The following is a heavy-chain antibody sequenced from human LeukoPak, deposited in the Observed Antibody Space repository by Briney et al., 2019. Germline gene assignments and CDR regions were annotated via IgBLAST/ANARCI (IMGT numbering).Heavy chain of an antibody. CDR1: GGSFSGYY. J-gene: IGHJ4*02. Sequence: KPSETLSLTCAVYGGSFSGYYWSWIRQPPGKGLEWIGEINHSGSTNYNPSLKSRVTISVDTSKNQFSLKLSSVTAADTAVYYCARTSDFWSGYHDYWGQGTLVTVSS. V-gene: IGHV4-34*01. CDR3: ARTSDFWSGYHDY. CDR2: INHSGST. D-gene: IGHD3-3*01.